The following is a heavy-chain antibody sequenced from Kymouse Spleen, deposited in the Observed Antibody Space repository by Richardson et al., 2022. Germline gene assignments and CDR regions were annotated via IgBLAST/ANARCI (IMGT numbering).Heavy chain of an antibody. CDR2: IWYDGSNK. CDR1: GFTFSSYG. V-gene: IGHV3-33*01. CDR3: ARDSSGRGYGY. J-gene: IGHJ4*02. Sequence: QVQLVESGGGVVQPGRSLRLSCAASGFTFSSYGMHWVRQAPGKGLEWVAVIWYDGSNKYYADSVKGRFTISRDNSKNTLYLQMNSLRAEDTAVYYCARDSSGRGYGYWGQGTLVTVSS. D-gene: IGHD3-22*01,IGHD3-3*01.